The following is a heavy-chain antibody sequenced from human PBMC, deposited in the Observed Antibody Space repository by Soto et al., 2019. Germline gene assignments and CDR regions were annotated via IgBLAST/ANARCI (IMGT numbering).Heavy chain of an antibody. CDR3: ARDPESRRGPTYGDGY. CDR2: ISYDGSIT. CDR1: GLTFINYN. J-gene: IGHJ4*01. D-gene: IGHD2-21*02. V-gene: IGHV3-30*04. Sequence: QVQLVESGGGVVQPGRPLRLSCAASGLTFINYNMHWVRQAPGKGLEWVAVISYDGSITKYAESVKGRFTISRDNSKDTRFLQMNGLRAEDTAMYYCARDPESRRGPTYGDGYWGQGILVIVSS.